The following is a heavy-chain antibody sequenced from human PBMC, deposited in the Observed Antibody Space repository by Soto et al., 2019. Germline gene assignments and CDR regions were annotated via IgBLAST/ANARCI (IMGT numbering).Heavy chain of an antibody. J-gene: IGHJ6*02. Sequence: GGSLRLSCAASGFTFSSYWMSWLRQAPGKGLEWVDNIKQDGSEKYYVESVKGRFTISRDNAKNSLYLQMNSLRAEDTAVYYCARWGDSSSWFINYYYYGMDVWGQGTTVTVSS. CDR3: ARWGDSSSWFINYYYYGMDV. CDR2: IKQDGSEK. D-gene: IGHD6-13*01. CDR1: GFTFSSYW. V-gene: IGHV3-7*01.